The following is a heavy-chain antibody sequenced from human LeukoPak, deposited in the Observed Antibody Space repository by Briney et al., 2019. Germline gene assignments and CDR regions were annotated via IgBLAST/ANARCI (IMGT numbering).Heavy chain of an antibody. CDR1: GGTFSSYA. Sequence: GASVKVSCTASGGTFSSYAISWVRQAPGQGLEWMGGIIPIFGTANYAQKFQGRVTIIADESTSTAYMELSSLRSEDTAVYYCARGPFIGAFDIWGQGTMVTVSS. J-gene: IGHJ3*02. V-gene: IGHV1-69*13. CDR2: IIPIFGTA. D-gene: IGHD2-15*01. CDR3: ARGPFIGAFDI.